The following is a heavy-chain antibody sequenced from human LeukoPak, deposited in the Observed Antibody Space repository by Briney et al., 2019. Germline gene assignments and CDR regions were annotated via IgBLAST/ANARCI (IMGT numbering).Heavy chain of an antibody. CDR3: ARDLDADIVASIDY. D-gene: IGHD5-12*01. CDR1: GFTFSSYS. V-gene: IGHV3-21*01. CDR2: ISSSSSYI. J-gene: IGHJ4*02. Sequence: GGSLRLSRAASGFTFSSYSMNWVRQAPGKGLEWVSSISSSSSYIYYADSVKGRFTISRDNAKNSLYLQMNSLRTEDTAVYYCARDLDADIVASIDYWGQGNLVTVSS.